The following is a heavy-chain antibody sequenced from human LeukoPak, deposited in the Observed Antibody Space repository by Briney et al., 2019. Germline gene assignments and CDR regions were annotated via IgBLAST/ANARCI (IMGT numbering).Heavy chain of an antibody. D-gene: IGHD3-10*01. Sequence: KSSETLSLTCAVYGGSFSGYYWSWVRQPPGKGLEWIGEINHSGSTNYNPSLKSRVTISVDTPKNQFSLKLSSVTAADTAVYYCARGGMVVRGVIIPFDYWGQGTLVTVSS. J-gene: IGHJ4*02. CDR2: INHSGST. V-gene: IGHV4-34*01. CDR3: ARGGMVVRGVIIPFDY. CDR1: GGSFSGYY.